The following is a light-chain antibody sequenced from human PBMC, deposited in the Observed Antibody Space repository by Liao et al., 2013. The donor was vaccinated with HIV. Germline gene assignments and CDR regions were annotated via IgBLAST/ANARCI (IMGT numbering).Light chain of an antibody. CDR3: QAWDSSTNWV. V-gene: IGLV3-1*01. CDR2: EDS. Sequence: SYELTQPPSVSVSPGQTASITCSGNKLGDKYAFWYQQKPGQSPVLVIYEDSKRPSGIPERISGSNSGNTATLTISGTQAMDEADFYCQAWDSSTNWVFGGGTKLTVL. J-gene: IGLJ3*02. CDR1: KLGDKY.